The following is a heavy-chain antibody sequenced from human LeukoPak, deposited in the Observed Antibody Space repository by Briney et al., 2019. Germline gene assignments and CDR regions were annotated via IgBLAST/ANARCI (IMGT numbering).Heavy chain of an antibody. V-gene: IGHV3-11*01. CDR3: ASVLWFGGIFFDY. D-gene: IGHD3-10*01. CDR1: GITFSDYY. CDR2: ISSTGSMI. Sequence: GGSLRLSCAASGITFSDYYMSWIRQAPGKGLEWVSYISSTGSMINYADSVKGRFTISRDNAKNSLYLQMNSLRVEDTAVYYCASVLWFGGIFFDYWGQGTLVTVSS. J-gene: IGHJ4*02.